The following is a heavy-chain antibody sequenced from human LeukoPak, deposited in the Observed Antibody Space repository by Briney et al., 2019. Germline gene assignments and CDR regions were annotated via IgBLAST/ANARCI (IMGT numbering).Heavy chain of an antibody. J-gene: IGHJ6*02. D-gene: IGHD2-15*01. CDR2: ISYDGSNK. Sequence: GGSLRLSCAASGFTFSSYAMQWVRQAPGKGLEWVEVISYDGSNKYYADSVKGRFTISRDNSKNTLYLQMNSLRAEDTAVYYCARGGTQNYYYYYGMDVWGQGTTVTVSS. CDR3: ARGGTQNYYYYYGMDV. V-gene: IGHV3-30-3*01. CDR1: GFTFSSYA.